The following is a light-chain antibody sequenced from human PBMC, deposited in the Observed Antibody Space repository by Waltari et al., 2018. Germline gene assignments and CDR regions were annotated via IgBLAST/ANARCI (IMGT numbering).Light chain of an antibody. CDR3: QSYDSSLRVSL. CDR1: SSNIGAGSA. V-gene: IGLV1-40*01. CDR2: GNN. Sequence: QSGLTQPPSVSGAPGPRVTISCTGSSSNIGAGSAVHWYQVLPGKAPKLLSYGNNNRPAGVADRFSGSKSGTSASLAITGRQAEDEADYYCQSYDSSLRVSLFGGGTKLTVL. J-gene: IGLJ2*01.